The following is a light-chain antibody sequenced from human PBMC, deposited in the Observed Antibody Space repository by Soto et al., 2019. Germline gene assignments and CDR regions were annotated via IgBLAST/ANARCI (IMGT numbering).Light chain of an antibody. CDR2: AAS. CDR1: RSVNSN. J-gene: IGKJ1*01. V-gene: IGKV3-15*01. Sequence: IEMTQSPATLSASLGERVTLSCRASRSVNSNFAWYQQRPGQAPRLLLYAASSRASGVPVRFSGSGSGTEFSLTISSLQSEDFAVYYCKQYNSWPRTFGQGTKVEIK. CDR3: KQYNSWPRT.